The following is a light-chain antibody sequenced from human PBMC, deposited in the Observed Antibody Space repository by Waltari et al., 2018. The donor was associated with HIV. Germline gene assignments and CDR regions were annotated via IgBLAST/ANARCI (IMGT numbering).Light chain of an antibody. V-gene: IGKV1-39*01. CDR2: AAS. J-gene: IGKJ1*01. Sequence: DIQMTQSPSSLSASVGDRVTITCRPSQSISRYLNWYQHKPGQAPKLLIYAASTLQIGVPSRFSGSGSGTDFTLTISSLQPEDFATYYCQQSYSTPPWTFGQGTKVEIK. CDR3: QQSYSTPPWT. CDR1: QSISRY.